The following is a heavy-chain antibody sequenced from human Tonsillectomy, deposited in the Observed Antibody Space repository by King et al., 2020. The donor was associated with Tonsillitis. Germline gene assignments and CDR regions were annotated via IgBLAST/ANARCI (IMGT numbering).Heavy chain of an antibody. J-gene: IGHJ3*02. CDR3: AREDYCSSTSCYFSHDAFDI. CDR2: IYTSGTT. D-gene: IGHD2-2*01. V-gene: IGHV4-4*07. CDR1: GGSIRSYY. Sequence: QLQESGPGLVKPSETLSLTCTVSGGSIRSYYWNWIRQPAGKGLEWIGRIYTSGTTVYNPSLKSRVTMSVDTSKNQFSLNLGSVTAADTAVYYCAREDYCSSTSCYFSHDAFDIWGQGTMVTVSS.